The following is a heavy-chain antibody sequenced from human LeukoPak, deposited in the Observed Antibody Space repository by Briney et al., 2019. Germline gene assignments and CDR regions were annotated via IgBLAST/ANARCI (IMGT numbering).Heavy chain of an antibody. V-gene: IGHV4-59*01. D-gene: IGHD6-6*01. CDR2: IYYSGST. J-gene: IGHJ6*03. CDR3: ARRLAARGSPNYYYYMGV. Sequence: SETLSLTCTVSGGSISSYYWSRIRQPPGKGLEWIGYIYYSGSTNYNPSLKSRVTISVDTSKNQFSLKLSSVTAADTAVYYCARRLAARGSPNYYYYMGVWGKGTTVTVSS. CDR1: GGSISSYY.